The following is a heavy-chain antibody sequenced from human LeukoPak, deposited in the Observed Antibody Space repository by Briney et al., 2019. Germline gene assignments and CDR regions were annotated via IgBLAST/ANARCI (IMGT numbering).Heavy chain of an antibody. D-gene: IGHD1-26*01. CDR1: GFNFGTYS. J-gene: IGHJ4*02. Sequence: GGSLRLSCAASGFNFGTYSMNWVRQAPGKGLEWLSYINAASDATYYADSVKGRFTTSRDNAKNSLYLQMNSLRAEDTAVYYCARVQNEWQLLPGFDYWGQGTLVTVSS. V-gene: IGHV3-48*01. CDR2: INAASDAT. CDR3: ARVQNEWQLLPGFDY.